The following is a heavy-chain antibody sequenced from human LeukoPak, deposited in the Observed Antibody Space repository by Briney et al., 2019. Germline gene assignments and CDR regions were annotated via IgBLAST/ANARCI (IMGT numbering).Heavy chain of an antibody. D-gene: IGHD1-14*01. CDR3: ARDPTGFLGTWFDP. Sequence: SVKVSCKASGGTFSSYAISWVRQAPGQGLEWMGRIIPIFGTANYAQKFQGRVTITTDESTSTAYMELSSLRSEDTVVYYCARDPTGFLGTWFDPWGQGTLVTVSS. J-gene: IGHJ5*02. CDR2: IIPIFGTA. CDR1: GGTFSSYA. V-gene: IGHV1-69*05.